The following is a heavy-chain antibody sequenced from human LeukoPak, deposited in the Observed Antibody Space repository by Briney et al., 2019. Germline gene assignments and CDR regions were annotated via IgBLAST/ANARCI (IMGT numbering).Heavy chain of an antibody. D-gene: IGHD3-16*01. CDR2: IYYSGST. Sequence: SETLSLTCTVSGGSISSGGYYWSWIRQHPGKGLEWIGYIYYSGSTYYNPSLKSRVTISVDTSKNQFSLKLSSVTAADTAVYYCARHRSEKGGKRDRHLGYYFDYWGQGTLVTVSS. J-gene: IGHJ4*02. V-gene: IGHV4-39*01. CDR3: ARHRSEKGGKRDRHLGYYFDY. CDR1: GGSISSGGYY.